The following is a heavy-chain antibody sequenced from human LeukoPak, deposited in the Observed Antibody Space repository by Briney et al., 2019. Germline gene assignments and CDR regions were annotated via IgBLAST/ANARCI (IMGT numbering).Heavy chain of an antibody. V-gene: IGHV4-31*02. CDR2: IYYSGST. Sequence: SETLSLTWTVAGGYITSGGYYWTWIRQHPGKGLEWIGYIYYSGSTYYNPSLKSRVTISVDTSKNQFSLKLSSVTAADTAVFYCARTISGWHYFDFWGQGILVTVSS. CDR1: GGYITSGGYY. CDR3: ARTISGWHYFDF. J-gene: IGHJ4*02. D-gene: IGHD6-25*01.